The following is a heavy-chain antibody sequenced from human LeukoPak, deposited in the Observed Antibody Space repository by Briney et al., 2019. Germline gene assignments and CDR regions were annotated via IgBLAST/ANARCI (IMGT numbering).Heavy chain of an antibody. D-gene: IGHD1-26*01. J-gene: IGHJ4*02. Sequence: SVKVSCKASAYTFTSDYMHWVRQAPVQGRKRMGISNPSGGSTSYAQKVQGRVTMTRDTSTSTVYMELSSLRSEDTAVYYCARFIVGVTYFDYWGQGTLVSVSS. CDR3: ARFIVGVTYFDY. V-gene: IGHV1-46*01. CDR2: SNPSGGST. CDR1: AYTFTSDY.